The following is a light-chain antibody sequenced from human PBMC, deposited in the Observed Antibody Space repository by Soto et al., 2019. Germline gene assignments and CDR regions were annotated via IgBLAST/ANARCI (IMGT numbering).Light chain of an antibody. CDR2: AAS. V-gene: IGKV1-39*01. J-gene: IGKJ4*01. CDR3: QQSYSTPLT. Sequence: DIQMTQSPSSLSASVGDRVTIACRASQSISSYLNWYQQKLGKAPKLLIYAASSLQSGDPSRFSGSGSGTDFTLTINNLQPEDFATYFCQQSYSTPLTFGGGTKVEI. CDR1: QSISSY.